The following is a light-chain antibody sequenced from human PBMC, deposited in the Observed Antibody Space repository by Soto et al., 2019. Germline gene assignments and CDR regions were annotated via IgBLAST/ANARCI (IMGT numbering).Light chain of an antibody. CDR3: QQYNSYST. Sequence: DIQMTQSPSTLSGSVGDRVTITFRASQSLSSLLAWYQQKPGKAPKLLIFDASSLQSGVPSRFSGSGSGTEFTLTISSLQPDDFATYYCQQYNSYSTFGQGTKVDNK. CDR1: QSLSSL. J-gene: IGKJ1*01. CDR2: DAS. V-gene: IGKV1-5*01.